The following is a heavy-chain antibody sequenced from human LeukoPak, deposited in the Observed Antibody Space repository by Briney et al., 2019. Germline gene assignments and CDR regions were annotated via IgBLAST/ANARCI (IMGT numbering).Heavy chain of an antibody. CDR1: GGSISSGGYY. CDR3: ARDQEGLYGMDV. J-gene: IGHJ6*02. Sequence: SETLSLTCTVSGGSISSGGYYWSWIRQHPGKGLEWIGYIYYSGSTYYNPSLKSRVTISVDTSKYQFSLKLSSVTAADTAVYYCARDQEGLYGMDVWGQGTTVTVSS. CDR2: IYYSGST. V-gene: IGHV4-31*03.